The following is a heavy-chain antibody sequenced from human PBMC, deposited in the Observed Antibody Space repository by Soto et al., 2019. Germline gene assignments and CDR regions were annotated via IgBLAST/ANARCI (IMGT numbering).Heavy chain of an antibody. J-gene: IGHJ6*02. Sequence: QVQLVQSGAEVKKPGSSVKVSCKASGGTFSSYAISWVRQAPGQGLEWMGGIIPIFGTANYAQKFQGRVTITADESTSTAYMELSSVRSEDTAVYYCATSYYYGSGSYYYGMDVWGQGTTVTVSS. CDR1: GGTFSSYA. D-gene: IGHD3-10*01. CDR2: IIPIFGTA. V-gene: IGHV1-69*01. CDR3: ATSYYYGSGSYYYGMDV.